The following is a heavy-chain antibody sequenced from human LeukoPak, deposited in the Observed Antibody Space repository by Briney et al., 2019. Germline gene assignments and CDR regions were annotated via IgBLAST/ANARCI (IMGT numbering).Heavy chain of an antibody. CDR3: VKNVVVKRYIDY. CDR1: GFTFRTYG. D-gene: IGHD2-15*01. J-gene: IGHJ4*02. Sequence: PGGSLRLSSAASGFTFRTYGMHWVRQAPGKGLEWVTFIRYDGSDKFYADSVRGRFTISRDNSKNTLSLQMNSLRVEDTAIYYCVKNVVVKRYIDYWGQGTLVTVSS. CDR2: IRYDGSDK. V-gene: IGHV3-30*02.